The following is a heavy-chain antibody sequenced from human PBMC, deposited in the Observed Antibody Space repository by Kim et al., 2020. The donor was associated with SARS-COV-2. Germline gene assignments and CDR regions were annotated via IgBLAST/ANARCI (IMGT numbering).Heavy chain of an antibody. D-gene: IGHD6-19*01. Sequence: SETLSLTCAVYGGSFSGYYWSWIRQPPGKGLEWIGEINHSGSTNYNPSLKSRVTISVDTSKYQFSLKLSSVTAADTAVYYCARGTRQWLVRGPYYYYMDVWGKVTAVTVSS. CDR3: ARGTRQWLVRGPYYYYMDV. CDR2: INHSGST. J-gene: IGHJ6*03. CDR1: GGSFSGYY. V-gene: IGHV4-34*01.